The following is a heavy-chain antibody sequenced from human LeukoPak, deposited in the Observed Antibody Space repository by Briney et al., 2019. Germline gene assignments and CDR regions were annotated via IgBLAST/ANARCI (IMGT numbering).Heavy chain of an antibody. D-gene: IGHD4-17*01. CDR2: IYYSGST. V-gene: IGHV4-59*01. CDR1: GGSISSYY. J-gene: IGHJ6*02. Sequence: PSETLSLTSTVSGGSISSYYWSWIRQPPGKGLEWIGYIYYSGSTNYNPSLKSRVTISVDTSKNQFSLKLSSVTAADTAVYYCARDYGDYPYYYGMDVWGQGTTVTVSS. CDR3: ARDYGDYPYYYGMDV.